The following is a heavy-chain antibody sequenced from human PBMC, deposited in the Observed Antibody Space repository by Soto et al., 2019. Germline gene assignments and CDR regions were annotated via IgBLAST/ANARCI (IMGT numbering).Heavy chain of an antibody. CDR2: INPNSGGT. CDR1: GYTFTGYY. V-gene: IGHV1-2*04. CDR3: ARVRSGNSPYFDY. D-gene: IGHD3-3*01. Sequence: GESLKISCKASGYTFTGYYMHWVRQAPGQGLEWMGWINPNSGGTNYAQKFQGWVTMTRDTSISTAYMELSRLRSDDTAVYYCARVRSGNSPYFDYWGQGTLVTVSS. J-gene: IGHJ4*02.